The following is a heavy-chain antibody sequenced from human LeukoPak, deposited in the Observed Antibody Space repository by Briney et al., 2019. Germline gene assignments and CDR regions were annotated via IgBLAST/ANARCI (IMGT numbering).Heavy chain of an antibody. Sequence: GGSLRLSCAASGFTFSSYGMSWVRQAPGKGLEWVSAISGSGGSTYYADSVKGRFTISRDNSKNTLYLQMNSLRAEDTAVYYCAKRASNNWNYDRAYYYYYYYMDVWGKGTTVTVSS. CDR2: ISGSGGST. CDR3: AKRASNNWNYDRAYYYYYYYMDV. D-gene: IGHD1-7*01. J-gene: IGHJ6*03. V-gene: IGHV3-23*01. CDR1: GFTFSSYG.